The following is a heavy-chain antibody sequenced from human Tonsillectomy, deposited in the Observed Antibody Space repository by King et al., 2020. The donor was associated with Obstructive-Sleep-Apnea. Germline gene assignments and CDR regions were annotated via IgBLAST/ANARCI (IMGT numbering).Heavy chain of an antibody. V-gene: IGHV4-4*02. CDR3: ARDFRHSGSLTFDY. CDR1: GGSISSSNW. J-gene: IGHJ4*02. Sequence: QLQESGPGLVKPSGTLSLTCAVSGGSISSSNWWSWVRQPPGKGLEWIGEIYHSGSTNYNPSLTSRVTLSVDKSKNQFSLKLSPVTAADTAVYYCARDFRHSGSLTFDYWGQGTLVTVSS. CDR2: IYHSGST. D-gene: IGHD1-26*01.